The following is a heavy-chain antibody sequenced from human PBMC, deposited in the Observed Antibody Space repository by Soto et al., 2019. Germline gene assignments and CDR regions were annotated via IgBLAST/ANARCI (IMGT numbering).Heavy chain of an antibody. Sequence: GGSLRLSCAASGFTFSSYGMHWVRQAPGKGLEWVAVIWYDGSNKYYADSVKGRFTISRDNSKNTLYLQMNSLRAEDTAVYYCARDNDILTGYFSFFDYWGQGTLVTVS. D-gene: IGHD3-9*01. CDR3: ARDNDILTGYFSFFDY. J-gene: IGHJ4*02. V-gene: IGHV3-33*01. CDR2: IWYDGSNK. CDR1: GFTFSSYG.